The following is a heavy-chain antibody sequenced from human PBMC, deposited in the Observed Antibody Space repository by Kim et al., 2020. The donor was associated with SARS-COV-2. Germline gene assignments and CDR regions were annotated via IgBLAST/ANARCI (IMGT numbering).Heavy chain of an antibody. V-gene: IGHV5-51*01. J-gene: IGHJ4*02. D-gene: IGHD3-10*01. Sequence: PSFQGQVTISADKSISTAYLQWSSLKASDTAMYYCARPKDYGSGSASLDYWGQGTLVTVSS. CDR3: ARPKDYGSGSASLDY.